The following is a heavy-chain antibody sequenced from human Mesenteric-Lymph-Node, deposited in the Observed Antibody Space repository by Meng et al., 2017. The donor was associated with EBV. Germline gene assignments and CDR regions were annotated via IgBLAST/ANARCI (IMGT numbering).Heavy chain of an antibody. J-gene: IGHJ4*02. CDR2: IYYSGGV. V-gene: IGHV4-39*01. D-gene: IGHD3-16*01. CDR3: ARHREGGGFEPIDY. Sequence: QVLLQESGPGLGKPWETLSLTFIVSGGPISSSNYYWGWIRQPPGKGLEWIGSIYYSGGVYYNLSLKSRATVSVDTSKNQFSLRLSSVTAADTAVYYCARHREGGGFEPIDYWGQGTLVTGSS. CDR1: GGPISSSNYY.